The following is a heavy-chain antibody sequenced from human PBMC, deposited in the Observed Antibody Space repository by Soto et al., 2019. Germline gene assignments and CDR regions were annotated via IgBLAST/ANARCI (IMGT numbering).Heavy chain of an antibody. J-gene: IGHJ6*02. V-gene: IGHV1-2*04. CDR1: GYTFTGYY. D-gene: IGHD6-13*01. CDR2: INPNSGGT. CDR3: ARDRGSSSWPYYYGMDV. Sequence: ASVKVSCKASGYTFTGYYMHWVRQAPGQGLEWMGWINPNSGGTNYAQKFQGWVTMTRDTSISTAYMELSRLRSDDTAVYYCARDRGSSSWPYYYGMDVWGQGTTVTVSS.